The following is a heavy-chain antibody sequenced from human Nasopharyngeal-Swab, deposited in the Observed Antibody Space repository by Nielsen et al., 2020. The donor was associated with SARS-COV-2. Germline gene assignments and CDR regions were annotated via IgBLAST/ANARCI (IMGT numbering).Heavy chain of an antibody. Sequence: WIRQPLGKGLEWVAVISYDGSNKYYADSVKGRFTISRDNSKNTLYLQMNSLRAEDTAVYYCARDKRDTAMVTGLFGYYYYGMDVWGQGTTVTVSS. CDR3: ARDKRDTAMVTGLFGYYYYGMDV. D-gene: IGHD5-18*01. V-gene: IGHV3-30*04. J-gene: IGHJ6*02. CDR2: ISYDGSNK.